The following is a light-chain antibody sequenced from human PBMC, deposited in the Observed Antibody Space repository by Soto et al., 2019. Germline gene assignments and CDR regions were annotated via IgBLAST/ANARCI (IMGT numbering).Light chain of an antibody. J-gene: IGLJ2*01. V-gene: IGLV1-44*01. CDR2: SDN. CDR1: RSSIGTNT. CDR3: AAWDVRFVV. Sequence: QSVLTQPPSASGTPGQRVTISCSGSRSSIGTNTVTWYQQLPGTAPKLLIYSDNQQPSGVPDRFSGSKSGTSASLAISALQSDDEAAYYCAAWDVRFVVFGGGTKLTVL.